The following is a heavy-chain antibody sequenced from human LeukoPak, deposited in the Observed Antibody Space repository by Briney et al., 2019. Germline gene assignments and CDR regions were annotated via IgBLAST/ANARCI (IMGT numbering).Heavy chain of an antibody. J-gene: IGHJ5*02. CDR2: IKQDGSEK. CDR1: GFTFSSYW. V-gene: IGHV3-7*01. CDR3: ARDHGRYQLRNPNWFDP. D-gene: IGHD2-2*01. Sequence: PGGSLRLPCAASGFTFSSYWMSWVRQAPGKGLEWVANIKQDGSEKYYVDSVKGRFTISRDNAKNSLYLQMNSLRAEDTAVYYCARDHGRYQLRNPNWFDPWGQGTLVTVSS.